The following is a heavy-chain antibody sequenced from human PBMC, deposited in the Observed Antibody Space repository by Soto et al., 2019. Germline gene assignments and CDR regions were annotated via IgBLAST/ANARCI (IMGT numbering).Heavy chain of an antibody. CDR2: IKSKTDGGTT. Sequence: GGFLRHCYAASGVTFRNAWVNWVRQAPGKGLEWVGRIKSKTDGGTTDYAAPVKGRFTISRDDSKNTLYLQMNSLKTEDTAVYYCTTDLGRYYDSSGYPPPFYYYGMDVWGQGTTVTVSS. D-gene: IGHD3-22*01. V-gene: IGHV3-15*07. J-gene: IGHJ6*02. CDR1: GVTFRNAW. CDR3: TTDLGRYYDSSGYPPPFYYYGMDV.